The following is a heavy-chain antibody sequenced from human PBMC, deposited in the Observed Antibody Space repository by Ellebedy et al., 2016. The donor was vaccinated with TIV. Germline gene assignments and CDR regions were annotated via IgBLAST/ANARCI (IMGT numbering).Heavy chain of an antibody. CDR1: GHSFSNYW. Sequence: GESLKISCKGSGHSFSNYWIAWVRQLPGKGPEWMGIIYPSDSDTRYSPSFQGQVTISVDKSISTAYLQWSSLKASDTAIYYCARGDRGSGWYWDKWGQGTLVTVSS. CDR3: ARGDRGSGWYWDK. D-gene: IGHD6-19*01. V-gene: IGHV5-51*01. J-gene: IGHJ4*02. CDR2: IYPSDSDT.